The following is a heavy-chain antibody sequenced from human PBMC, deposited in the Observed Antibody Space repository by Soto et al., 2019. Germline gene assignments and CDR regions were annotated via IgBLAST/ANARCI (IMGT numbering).Heavy chain of an antibody. J-gene: IGHJ4*02. Sequence: GGSLRLSCAASGFTFSSYAMSWVRQAPGKGLEWVSAISGSGGSTYYADSVKGWFTISRDNSKNTLYLQMNSLRAEDTAVYYCAKCFLGRSTSCPPDYWGQGTLVTVSS. CDR1: GFTFSSYA. D-gene: IGHD2-2*01. CDR2: ISGSGGST. V-gene: IGHV3-23*01. CDR3: AKCFLGRSTSCPPDY.